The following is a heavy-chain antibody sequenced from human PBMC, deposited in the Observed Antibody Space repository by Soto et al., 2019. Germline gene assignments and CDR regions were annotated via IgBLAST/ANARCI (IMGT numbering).Heavy chain of an antibody. CDR2: ISGSGGST. CDR1: GFALSSYA. J-gene: IGHJ4*02. CDR3: AKDSRILEWLSNPFYFDY. V-gene: IGHV3-23*01. D-gene: IGHD3-3*01. Sequence: GGSLRLSCAASGFALSSYAMSWVRQAPGKGLEWVSAISGSGGSTYYADSVKGRFTISRDNSKNTLYLQMNSLRAEDTAVYYCAKDSRILEWLSNPFYFDYWGQGTLVTVSS.